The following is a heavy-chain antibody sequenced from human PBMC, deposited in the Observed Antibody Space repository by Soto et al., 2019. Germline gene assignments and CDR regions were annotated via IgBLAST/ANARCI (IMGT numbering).Heavy chain of an antibody. D-gene: IGHD3-3*01. Sequence: QVQLVQSGAEVKKPGASVKVSCKASGYTFTSYDINWVRQATGQGLEWMGWMNPNSGNTGYAQKFQGRVTMTRNTSRSTAYRELSSLRSEDTAVYYCARGITISGVVDPGGQGTLVTVSS. CDR2: MNPNSGNT. CDR3: ARGITISGVVDP. V-gene: IGHV1-8*02. J-gene: IGHJ5*02. CDR1: GYTFTSYD.